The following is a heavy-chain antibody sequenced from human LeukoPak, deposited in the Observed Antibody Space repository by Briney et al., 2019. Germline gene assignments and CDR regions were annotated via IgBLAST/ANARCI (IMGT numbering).Heavy chain of an antibody. CDR1: GGSIGSHY. CDR2: IYYSGST. CDR3: AMGEFYDSSGYYL. V-gene: IGHV4-59*11. J-gene: IGHJ5*02. Sequence: SETLSLTCTVSGGSIGSHYWSWIRQPPGKGLEWIGYIYYSGSTNYNPSLKSRVTISVDTSKNQFSLKLSSVTAADTAVYYCAMGEFYDSSGYYLWGQGTLVTVSS. D-gene: IGHD3-22*01.